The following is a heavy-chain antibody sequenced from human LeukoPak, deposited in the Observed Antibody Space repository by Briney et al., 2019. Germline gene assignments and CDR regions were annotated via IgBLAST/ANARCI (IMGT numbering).Heavy chain of an antibody. CDR1: GYTFTGYY. CDR3: ARAIPAGSGSYLGAFDI. D-gene: IGHD3-10*01. CDR2: INPNSGGT. J-gene: IGHJ3*02. Sequence: ASVKVSCKASGYTFTGYYMHWVRQAPGQGLEWMGWINPNSGGTNYAQKFQGRVTITRDTSISTAYMELSRLRSDDTAVYYCARAIPAGSGSYLGAFDIWGQGTMVTVSS. V-gene: IGHV1-2*02.